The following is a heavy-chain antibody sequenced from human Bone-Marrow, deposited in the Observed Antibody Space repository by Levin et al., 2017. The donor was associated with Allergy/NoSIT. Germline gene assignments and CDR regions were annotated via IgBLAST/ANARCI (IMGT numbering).Heavy chain of an antibody. D-gene: IGHD2-2*01. CDR2: INTNTGNP. J-gene: IGHJ5*02. Sequence: ASVKVSCKASGYTFTSYAMNWVRQAPGQGLEWMGWINTNTGNPTYAQGFTGRFVFSLDTSVSTAYLQICSLKSEDTAVYYCARGVGVIVVVPAANPTTNWFDPWGQGTLVTVSA. CDR1: GYTFTSYA. CDR3: ARGVGVIVVVPAANPTTNWFDP. V-gene: IGHV7-4-1*01.